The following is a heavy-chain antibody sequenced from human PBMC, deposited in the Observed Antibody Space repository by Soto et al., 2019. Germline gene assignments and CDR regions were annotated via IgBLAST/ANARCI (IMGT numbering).Heavy chain of an antibody. V-gene: IGHV4-34*01. CDR2: INHSGST. Sequence: QVQLQQWGAGLLKPSETLSLTCAVYGGSFSGYYWSWIRQPPGKGLEWIGEINHSGSTNYNPSLKSRVTISVDTSKNQFSLKLSSVTAADTAVYYCARGLYSAAGPGFFDLWGRGTLVTVPS. D-gene: IGHD6-13*01. J-gene: IGHJ2*01. CDR3: ARGLYSAAGPGFFDL. CDR1: GGSFSGYY.